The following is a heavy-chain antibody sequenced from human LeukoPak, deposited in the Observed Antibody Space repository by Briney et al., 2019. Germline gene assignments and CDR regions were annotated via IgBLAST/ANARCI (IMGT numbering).Heavy chain of an antibody. Sequence: GGSLRLTCAASGLTFSNYGMHWVRQAPGKGLEWVAAISYNGRKEFYADSVKGRFTVSRDNSKDTLYLEMNSLRTEDTAVYFCAKGSDSSGWRTFDYWGQGTLVTVPS. CDR2: ISYNGRKE. J-gene: IGHJ4*02. D-gene: IGHD6-19*01. V-gene: IGHV3-30*18. CDR1: GLTFSNYG. CDR3: AKGSDSSGWRTFDY.